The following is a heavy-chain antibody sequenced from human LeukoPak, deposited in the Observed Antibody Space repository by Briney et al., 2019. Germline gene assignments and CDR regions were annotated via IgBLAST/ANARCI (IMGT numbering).Heavy chain of an antibody. J-gene: IGHJ4*02. CDR3: ARDSEPSYYDYVWGSYRSPYFDY. Sequence: PDTPSLTRTVSRGSISSRSYYWGWIRQPPPRGLGRVGSVYLRGSAHYNPSLKRRLTISVDTSKNQFSLKLSSVTAADTAVYYCARDSEPSYYDYVWGSYRSPYFDYWGQGTLVTVSS. V-gene: IGHV4-39*07. CDR1: RGSISSRSYY. CDR2: VYLRGSA. D-gene: IGHD3-16*02.